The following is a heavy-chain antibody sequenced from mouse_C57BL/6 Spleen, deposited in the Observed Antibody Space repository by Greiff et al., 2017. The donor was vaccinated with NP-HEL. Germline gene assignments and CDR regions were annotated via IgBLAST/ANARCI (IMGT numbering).Heavy chain of an antibody. CDR3: ARALYDYYAMDY. Sequence: EVKLQESGPGLVKPSQSLSLTCSVTGYSITSGYYWNWIRQFPGNKLEWMSYISYDGSNNYNPSLKNRISITRDTSKNQFFLKLNSVTTEDTTTYYCARALYDYYAMDYWGQGASDTVTS. V-gene: IGHV3-6*01. CDR2: ISYDGSN. D-gene: IGHD1-1*01. J-gene: IGHJ4*01. CDR1: GYSITSGYY.